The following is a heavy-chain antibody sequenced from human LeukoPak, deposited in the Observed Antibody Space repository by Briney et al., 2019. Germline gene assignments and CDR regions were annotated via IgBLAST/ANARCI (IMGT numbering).Heavy chain of an antibody. CDR1: GYTFTSYY. CDR2: INPSGGST. J-gene: IGHJ4*02. CDR3: ARGSIRNWRIDY. D-gene: IGHD1-1*01. Sequence: ASVKVSCKAFGYTFTSYYMHWVRQAPGQGLEWMGIINPSGGSTSYTQKFQGRVTMTRDTSTSTVYMDLSSLRSEDTAVYYCARGSIRNWRIDYWGQGTLVTVSS. V-gene: IGHV1-46*01.